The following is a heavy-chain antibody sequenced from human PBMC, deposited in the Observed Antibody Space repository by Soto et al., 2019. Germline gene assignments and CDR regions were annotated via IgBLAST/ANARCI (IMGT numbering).Heavy chain of an antibody. CDR2: FSVYNGDT. V-gene: IGHV1-18*01. J-gene: IGHJ4*02. Sequence: QVQLVQSGTEVKKAGSAVKVSCKTSGYTFTTYGISWIRQAPGQGLEWIAWFSVYNGDTNYAQNVQGRVTMTTDTLTTTAYLELRSLRSDDTAVYYCARVYCGGDCFSGGDFDYWGQGTLVTVS. CDR3: ARVYCGGDCFSGGDFDY. CDR1: GYTFTTYG. D-gene: IGHD2-21*01.